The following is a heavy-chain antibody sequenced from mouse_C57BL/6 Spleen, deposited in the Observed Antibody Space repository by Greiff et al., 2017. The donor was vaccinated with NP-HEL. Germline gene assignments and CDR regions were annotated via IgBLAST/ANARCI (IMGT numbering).Heavy chain of an antibody. CDR1: GYTFTSYW. Sequence: VQLQQSGAELVKPGASVKLSCTASGYTFTSYWMHWVKQRPGRGLEWIGRIDTNSGGTKYNEKFKSKATLTVDKPSSTAYMQLSSLTSEESAVYCCATGTEGWFAYWGQGTLVTVSA. V-gene: IGHV1-72*01. CDR2: IDTNSGGT. J-gene: IGHJ3*01. CDR3: ATGTEGWFAY. D-gene: IGHD4-1*01.